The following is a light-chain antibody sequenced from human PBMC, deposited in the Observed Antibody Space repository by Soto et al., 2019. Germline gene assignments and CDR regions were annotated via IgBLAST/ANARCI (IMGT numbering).Light chain of an antibody. V-gene: IGKV1-5*03. J-gene: IGKJ1*01. CDR2: QAS. CDR1: KSISSH. Sequence: DIPMTQSTSTLSASVGARVSITCRASKSISSHLAWYQQNPGKAPNLLIYQASNLETGVPSRFTGSGSWTEFTLNISSLQPDDLATYHCLQYQSYWTFGQGTKVEVQ. CDR3: LQYQSYWT.